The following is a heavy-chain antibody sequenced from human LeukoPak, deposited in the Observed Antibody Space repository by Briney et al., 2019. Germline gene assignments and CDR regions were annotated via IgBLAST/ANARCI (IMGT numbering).Heavy chain of an antibody. D-gene: IGHD3-10*01. CDR2: IKQDGSEK. V-gene: IGHV3-7*01. Sequence: GGSLRLSCAASGFTFSNYWMSWVRQAPGKGLEWVANIKQDGSEKYYVDSVKGRFTISRDNAKNSLYLQMNSLRAEDTAVYYCARGDYFGSGTSFIDAFDIWGQGTMVTVS. J-gene: IGHJ3*02. CDR3: ARGDYFGSGTSFIDAFDI. CDR1: GFTFSNYW.